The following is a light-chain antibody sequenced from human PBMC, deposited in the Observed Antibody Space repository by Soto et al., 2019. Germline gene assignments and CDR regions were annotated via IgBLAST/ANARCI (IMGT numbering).Light chain of an antibody. V-gene: IGLV2-14*01. J-gene: IGLJ1*01. CDR1: SSDVGDYNY. CDR3: SSYTSSSTGV. CDR2: DVS. Sequence: SVLTQPASVSGSPGQSITISCTGTSSDVGDYNYVSWYQQHPGKAPKLMIYDVSYRPSGVSNRFSGSKSGNTASLTISGLQAEDEADYYCSSYTSSSTGVFGTGTKVTVL.